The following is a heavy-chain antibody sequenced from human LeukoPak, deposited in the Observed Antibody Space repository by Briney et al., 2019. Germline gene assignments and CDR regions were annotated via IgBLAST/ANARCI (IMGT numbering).Heavy chain of an antibody. V-gene: IGHV1-69*01. CDR2: IIPIFPKS. Sequence: ASVKVSCKASGGTFGVNAIHWVRQAPGQGLEWMGDIIPIFPKSNYAQKFQGRVTFTADESTSTAYMEMSSLTSEDTAVYYCARDGVRNMGLGLDYWGQGTLVIVSS. CDR1: GGTFGVNA. D-gene: IGHD1-14*01. CDR3: ARDGVRNMGLGLDY. J-gene: IGHJ4*02.